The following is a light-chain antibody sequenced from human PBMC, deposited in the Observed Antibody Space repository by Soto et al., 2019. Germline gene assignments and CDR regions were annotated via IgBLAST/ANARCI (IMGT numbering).Light chain of an antibody. V-gene: IGKV3-20*01. J-gene: IGKJ3*01. Sequence: EIVLTQSPGTLSLSPVERATLSCRASQSVSTAYLAWYQQKPGQAPRLLIYGASNRATGIPDRFSGSGSGTDFTLTISRLEPEDFAVYYCQQYGGSPVFTFGPGTKVDIK. CDR3: QQYGGSPVFT. CDR2: GAS. CDR1: QSVSTAY.